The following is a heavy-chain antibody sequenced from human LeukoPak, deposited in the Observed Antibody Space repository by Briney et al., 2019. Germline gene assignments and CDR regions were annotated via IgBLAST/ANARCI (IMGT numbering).Heavy chain of an antibody. Sequence: PSETLSLTCAVYGGSFSGYYWSWIRQPPGKGLEWIGEINHSGSTNYNPSLKSRVTISVDTSKNQFSLKLSSVTAADTAVYYCARHGTEYYYDSSGYYGAGPFDPWGQGTLVTVSS. V-gene: IGHV4-34*01. CDR1: GGSFSGYY. CDR2: INHSGST. D-gene: IGHD3-22*01. CDR3: ARHGTEYYYDSSGYYGAGPFDP. J-gene: IGHJ5*02.